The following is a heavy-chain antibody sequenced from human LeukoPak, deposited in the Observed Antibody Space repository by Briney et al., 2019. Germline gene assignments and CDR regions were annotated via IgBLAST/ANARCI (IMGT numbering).Heavy chain of an antibody. CDR3: VRAHHPGGWFDP. J-gene: IGHJ5*02. CDR1: GFIFDDYD. Sequence: GGSLRLSCAASGFIFDDYDMNWVRQAPGKGLEWVASINQDGGEIHYVDSVKGRFTISRDNAKNSLYLQMNSLTAEDTAVHYCVRAHHPGGWFDPWGQGTLVTVSS. V-gene: IGHV3-7*04. CDR2: INQDGGEI. D-gene: IGHD3-10*01.